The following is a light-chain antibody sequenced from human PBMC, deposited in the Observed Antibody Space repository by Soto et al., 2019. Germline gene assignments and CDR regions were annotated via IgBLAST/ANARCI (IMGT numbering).Light chain of an antibody. CDR1: SSDVGGYKH. J-gene: IGLJ2*01. V-gene: IGLV2-14*01. CDR3: SSYRYGATLV. Sequence: QSVLTQPASVSGSPGQSITISCTGTSSDVGGYKHVAWYQQHPGKAPKLMIFEVSNRPSGVSNRCSASKSGNTASLTISGLQAEDEADYFCSSYRYGATLVFGGGTKLTVL. CDR2: EVS.